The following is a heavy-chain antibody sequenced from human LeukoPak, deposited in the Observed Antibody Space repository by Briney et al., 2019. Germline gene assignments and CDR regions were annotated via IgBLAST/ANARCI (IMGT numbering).Heavy chain of an antibody. Sequence: SETMSLTCTVSGGSMSSYYWSWIRQPAGKGLEWIGRIYTSGSTNYNPSLKSRVTMSVDTSKNLFSLKLNSVTAADTAVYYCARAPTFGYWFDPWGQGTLVTVSS. J-gene: IGHJ5*02. CDR2: IYTSGST. CDR1: GGSMSSYY. V-gene: IGHV4-4*07. CDR3: ARAPTFGYWFDP. D-gene: IGHD3-10*02.